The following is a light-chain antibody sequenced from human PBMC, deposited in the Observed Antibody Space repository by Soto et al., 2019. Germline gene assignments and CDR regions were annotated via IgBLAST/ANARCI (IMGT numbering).Light chain of an antibody. CDR2: GAF. J-gene: IGKJ4*01. CDR1: QSVSSNY. CDR3: QQYGSSPLT. Sequence: EIVLTQSPGTLSLSPGERATFSCRASQSVSSNYLAWYQQKPGQAPRLLIYGAFKRATGIPDRFSGSGSGTDFTLTISRLEPEDFAVYYCQQYGSSPLTFGGGTKVEIK. V-gene: IGKV3-20*01.